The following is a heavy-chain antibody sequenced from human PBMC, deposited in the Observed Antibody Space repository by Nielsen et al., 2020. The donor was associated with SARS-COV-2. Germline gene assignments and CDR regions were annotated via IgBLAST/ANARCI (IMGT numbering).Heavy chain of an antibody. V-gene: IGHV4-34*01. CDR1: GGSFSGYY. J-gene: IGHJ6*02. D-gene: IGHD2-2*01. CDR2: INHSGST. CDR3: ASSQLNYGMDV. Sequence: SKTLSLTCAVYGGSFSGYYWSWIRQPPGKGLEWIGEINHSGSTNYNPSLKSRVTISVDTSKNQFSLKLSSVTAADTAVYYCASSQLNYGMDVWGQGTTVTVSS.